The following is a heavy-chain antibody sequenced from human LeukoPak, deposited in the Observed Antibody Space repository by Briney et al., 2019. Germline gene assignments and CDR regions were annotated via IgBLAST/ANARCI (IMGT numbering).Heavy chain of an antibody. Sequence: GGSLRLSCAASGFTFSSYSMNWVRQAPGTGLEWVSSISSSSSYIYYADSVKGRFTISRDNAKNSLYLQMNSLRAEDTAVYYCAGNPSSSWKTGFDYWGQGTLVTVSS. J-gene: IGHJ4*02. D-gene: IGHD6-13*01. CDR3: AGNPSSSWKTGFDY. CDR2: ISSSSSYI. CDR1: GFTFSSYS. V-gene: IGHV3-21*01.